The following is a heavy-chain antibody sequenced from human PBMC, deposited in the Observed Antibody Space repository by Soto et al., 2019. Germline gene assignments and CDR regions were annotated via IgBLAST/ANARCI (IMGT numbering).Heavy chain of an antibody. D-gene: IGHD2-15*01. Sequence: SETLSLTCNVSGGSISGYYWSWIRQPPGKGLEWIGYIFYRGNTLYNPSLQSRVTISVDTFNNQFSLRLTSVTAADPAVYYCTRHAIIPKLQYGMDVWGQGASVTVSS. CDR2: IFYRGNT. CDR3: TRHAIIPKLQYGMDV. CDR1: GGSISGYY. J-gene: IGHJ6*02. V-gene: IGHV4-59*01.